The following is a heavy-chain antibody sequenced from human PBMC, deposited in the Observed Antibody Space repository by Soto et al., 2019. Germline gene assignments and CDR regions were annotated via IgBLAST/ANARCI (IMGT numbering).Heavy chain of an antibody. CDR3: ARSQGAIGSGSYNIVGDFQH. D-gene: IGHD3-10*01. V-gene: IGHV1-3*04. CDR2: INTGNGNT. Sequence: QVQLVQSGAEVKKPGSSVKLSCKASGYNFISHAMHWVRQAPGQRPEWMGWINTGNGNTKSSQKFQGRVTITRDTSANTAYMELSSLRSEDTAVYYWARSQGAIGSGSYNIVGDFQHWGQGTLVTVSS. J-gene: IGHJ1*01. CDR1: GYNFISHA.